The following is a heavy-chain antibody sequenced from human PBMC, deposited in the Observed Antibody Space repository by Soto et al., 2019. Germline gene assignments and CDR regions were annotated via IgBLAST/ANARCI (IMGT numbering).Heavy chain of an antibody. CDR2: IYYSGST. Sequence: SETLSLTCTVSGGSISSGDYYWSWIRQPPGKGLEWIGYIYYSGSTYYNPSLKSRVTISVDTSKNQFSLKLSSATAADTAVYYCARVIKAAAGQGGGAFDIWGQGTMVTVSS. J-gene: IGHJ3*02. CDR3: ARVIKAAAGQGGGAFDI. D-gene: IGHD6-13*01. V-gene: IGHV4-30-4*01. CDR1: GGSISSGDYY.